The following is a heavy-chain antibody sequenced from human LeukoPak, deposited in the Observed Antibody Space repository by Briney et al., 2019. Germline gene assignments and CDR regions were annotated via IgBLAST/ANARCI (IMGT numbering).Heavy chain of an antibody. CDR3: ARVSAFRLADYYDSSGPYFDY. Sequence: ASVKVSCKASGYTFTSYYMHWVRQAPGQGLEWMGIINPSGGSTSYAQKFQGRVTMTRDTSTSTVYMELSSLRSEDTAVYYCARVSAFRLADYYDSSGPYFDYWGQGTLVTVSS. CDR2: INPSGGST. D-gene: IGHD3-22*01. J-gene: IGHJ4*02. CDR1: GYTFTSYY. V-gene: IGHV1-46*01.